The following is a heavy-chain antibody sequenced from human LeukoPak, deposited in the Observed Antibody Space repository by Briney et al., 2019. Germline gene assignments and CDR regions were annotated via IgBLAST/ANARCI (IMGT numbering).Heavy chain of an antibody. V-gene: IGHV3-23*01. Sequence: PGGSLRLSCAASGFTFSSYAMSWVRQAPGKGLEWVSGISASSDSIYYTDSVKGRFTISRDNSKNTLYLQMNSLRAEDTAVYYCAKDQSRYSSSWYGDDYWGQGTLVTVSS. CDR1: GFTFSSYA. D-gene: IGHD6-13*01. CDR2: ISASSDSI. J-gene: IGHJ4*02. CDR3: AKDQSRYSSSWYGDDY.